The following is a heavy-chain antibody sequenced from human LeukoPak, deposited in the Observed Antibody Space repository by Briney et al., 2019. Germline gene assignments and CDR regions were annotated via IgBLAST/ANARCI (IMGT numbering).Heavy chain of an antibody. Sequence: GESLKISCKGSGYSFTNYWITWVRQMPGKGLEWMGRIDPSDSYTKYSPSFQGHVTISTDRSISTAFLQWSSLEASDTAMYYCARQGGIVGATPLDYWGQGTLVTVSS. D-gene: IGHD1-26*01. CDR2: IDPSDSYT. J-gene: IGHJ4*02. CDR3: ARQGGIVGATPLDY. CDR1: GYSFTNYW. V-gene: IGHV5-10-1*01.